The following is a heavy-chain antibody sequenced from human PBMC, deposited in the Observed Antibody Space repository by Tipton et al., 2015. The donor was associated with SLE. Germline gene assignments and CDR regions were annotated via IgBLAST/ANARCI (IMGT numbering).Heavy chain of an antibody. Sequence: TLSLTCAVSGYSISSGYYWGWIRPPPGKGLEWIGSIYHSGSTYYNPSLKSRVTISVDTSKNHFSLKLSSVTAADTAVYYCARVPRTFYYDYSGHFDYWGPGTLVTVSS. J-gene: IGHJ4*02. CDR1: GYSISSGYY. CDR2: IYHSGST. CDR3: ARVPRTFYYDYSGHFDY. D-gene: IGHD3-22*01. V-gene: IGHV4-38-2*01.